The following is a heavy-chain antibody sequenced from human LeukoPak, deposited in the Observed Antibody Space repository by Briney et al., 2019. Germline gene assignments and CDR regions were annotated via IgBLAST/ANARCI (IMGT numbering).Heavy chain of an antibody. Sequence: SETLSLTCTVSGGSISSYYWSWIRQPPGKGLEWIGYIYYSGSTNYNPSLKSRVTISVDTSKNQFSLRLRSVTAADTAVYYCARVVYGDYAGDIYNWFDPWGQGTQVTVSS. CDR3: ARVVYGDYAGDIYNWFDP. CDR1: GGSISSYY. CDR2: IYYSGST. V-gene: IGHV4-59*01. J-gene: IGHJ5*02. D-gene: IGHD4-17*01.